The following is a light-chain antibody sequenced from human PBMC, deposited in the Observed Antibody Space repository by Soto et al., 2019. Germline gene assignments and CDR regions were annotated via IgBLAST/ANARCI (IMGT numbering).Light chain of an antibody. V-gene: IGLV2-23*02. CDR1: NSDVGNYNL. CDR3: CSYAGSRV. CDR2: AVS. J-gene: IGLJ2*01. Sequence: QSALTQPASVSGSPGQWITISCAGTNSDVGNYNLVSWYQQHPGKAPKLMIYAVSKRPSGVSNRFSGSKSGNTASLTISGLQAEDEADYYCCSYAGSRVFGGGTQLTVL.